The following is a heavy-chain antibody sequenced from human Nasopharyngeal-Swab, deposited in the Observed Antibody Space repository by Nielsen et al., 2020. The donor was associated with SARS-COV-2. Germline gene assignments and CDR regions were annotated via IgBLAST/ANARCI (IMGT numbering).Heavy chain of an antibody. CDR2: FKYGGSS. J-gene: IGHJ4*02. CDR3: AREEYYYDSSGNYYRAFDN. V-gene: IGHV4-34*10. CDR1: GGSFSNYY. D-gene: IGHD3-22*01. Sequence: SETLSLTCAVFGGSFSNYYWTWIRQPPGKELEWIGDFKYGGSSNYNPSLKSRVTMSLDTSKNQFSLELGSVTAADTAVYYCAREEYYYDSSGNYYRAFDNWGQGTLVSVSS.